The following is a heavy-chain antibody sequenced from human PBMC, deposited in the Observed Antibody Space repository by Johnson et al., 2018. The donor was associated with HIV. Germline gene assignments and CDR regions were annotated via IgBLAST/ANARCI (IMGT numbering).Heavy chain of an antibody. V-gene: IGHV3-20*04. Sequence: VQLVESGGGLVQPGRSLRLSCTASGITIDYFVMSWFRQAPGKGLGWVSGINWNGGSTAYADSVKGRFTISRDNAKNSLSLQMNSLRAEDTAVYYCARGGNGYYRDAFDIWGQGAMVTVSS. CDR2: INWNGGST. CDR3: ARGGNGYYRDAFDI. CDR1: GITIDYFV. J-gene: IGHJ3*02. D-gene: IGHD2/OR15-2a*01.